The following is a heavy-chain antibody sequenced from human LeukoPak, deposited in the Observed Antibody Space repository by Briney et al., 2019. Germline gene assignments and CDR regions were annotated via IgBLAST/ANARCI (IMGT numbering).Heavy chain of an antibody. J-gene: IGHJ5*02. CDR2: IYYSGST. V-gene: IGHV4-59*08. Sequence: SETLSLTCTVSGGSISSYYWSWIRQPPGKGLEWIGYIYYSGSTNYNPSLKSRVTISVDTSKNQFSLKLSSVTAADTAVYYCASTGRDGYNYLHNWFDPWGQGTLVTVSS. CDR3: ASTGRDGYNYLHNWFDP. D-gene: IGHD5-24*01. CDR1: GGSISSYY.